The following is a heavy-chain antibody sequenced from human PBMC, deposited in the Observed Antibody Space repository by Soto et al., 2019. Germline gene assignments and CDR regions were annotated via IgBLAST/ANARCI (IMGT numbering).Heavy chain of an antibody. J-gene: IGHJ6*02. CDR1: GGTFSSYT. V-gene: IGHV1-69*02. D-gene: IGHD2-2*01. CDR3: ARDEYCSSTSCRGDYYGMDV. Sequence: QVQLVQSGAEVKKPGYSVKDSCKASGGTFSSYTISWVRQAPGQGLEWMGRIIPILGIANYAQKFQGRVTITAEKSTSTAYMELSSLGSEDTAVYYCARDEYCSSTSCRGDYYGMDVWGQGTTVTVSS. CDR2: IIPILGIA.